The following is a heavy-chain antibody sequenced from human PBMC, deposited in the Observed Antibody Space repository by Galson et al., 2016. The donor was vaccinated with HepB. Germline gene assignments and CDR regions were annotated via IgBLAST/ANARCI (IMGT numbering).Heavy chain of an antibody. D-gene: IGHD4-17*01. CDR3: AKDVSYSDYGPYHYFYGLDV. V-gene: IGHV3-23*01. J-gene: IGHJ6*04. CDR2: ISGSGGST. CDR1: GLTFSSYA. Sequence: SLRLSCAASGLTFSSYAMNWVRQAPGEGLEWASSISGSGGSTYYADTVKGRFTIPRDNSTHRLYLQMNSLTAEDTAIYYWAKDVSYSDYGPYHYFYGLDVWGKGTTVTVSS.